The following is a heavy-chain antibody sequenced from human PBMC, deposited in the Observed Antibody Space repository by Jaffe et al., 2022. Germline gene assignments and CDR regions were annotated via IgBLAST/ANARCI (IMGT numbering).Heavy chain of an antibody. Sequence: EVQLLESGGGLVQPGGSLRLSCAASGFTFSSYAMSWVRQAPGKGLEWVSAISGSGGSTYYADSVKGRFTISRDNSKNTLYLQMNSLRAEDTAVYYCAKEIGVVVVAATQAGLDYWGQGTLVTVSS. D-gene: IGHD2-15*01. CDR3: AKEIGVVVVAATQAGLDY. CDR2: ISGSGGST. V-gene: IGHV3-23*01. CDR1: GFTFSSYA. J-gene: IGHJ4*02.